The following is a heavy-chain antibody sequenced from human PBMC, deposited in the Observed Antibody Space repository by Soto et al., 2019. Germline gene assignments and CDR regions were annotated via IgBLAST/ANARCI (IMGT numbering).Heavy chain of an antibody. CDR2: IYTSGST. Sequence: QVQLQESGPGLVKPSATLSLTCTVSGGSISSYYWSWIRQPAGKGLEWIGRIYTSGSTNYNPSLRCRVTMSVDTTKNQFSLELSSVTAADTAVYYCARDPRGIVLMANYGMDVWGQGTTVTVSS. CDR1: GGSISSYY. J-gene: IGHJ6*02. V-gene: IGHV4-4*07. CDR3: ARDPRGIVLMANYGMDV. D-gene: IGHD2-8*01.